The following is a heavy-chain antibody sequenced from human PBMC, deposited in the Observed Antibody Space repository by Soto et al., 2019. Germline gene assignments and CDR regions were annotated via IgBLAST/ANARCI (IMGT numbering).Heavy chain of an antibody. J-gene: IGHJ4*02. V-gene: IGHV3-74*01. Sequence: PGGSLRLSCAASGFTFSSYWMFWVRQGPGKGLVWVSRINSDGSITSDADSVKGRFTISRDNAKNMLYLQMNSLRAEDTAVYYCAREFYGSGMGWGQGTLVTVSS. CDR2: INSDGSIT. D-gene: IGHD3-10*01. CDR3: AREFYGSGMG. CDR1: GFTFSSYW.